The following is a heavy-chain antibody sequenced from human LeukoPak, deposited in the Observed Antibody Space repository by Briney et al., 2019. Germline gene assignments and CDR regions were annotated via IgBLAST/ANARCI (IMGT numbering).Heavy chain of an antibody. Sequence: PGGSLRLSCTTSGFGSKNYAMSWVRLAPGKGLEWVSIISATGVNTYYADSVKGRFTISRDNSKNTLYLQMNSLRAEDTAVYYCAKRRSSSFPYDYWGQGTLVTVSS. CDR2: ISATGVNT. V-gene: IGHV3-23*01. J-gene: IGHJ4*02. CDR1: GFGSKNYA. D-gene: IGHD6-6*01. CDR3: AKRRSSSFPYDY.